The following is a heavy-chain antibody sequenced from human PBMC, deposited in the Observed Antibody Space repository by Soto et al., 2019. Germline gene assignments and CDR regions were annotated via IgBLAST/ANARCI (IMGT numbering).Heavy chain of an antibody. D-gene: IGHD6-13*01. V-gene: IGHV4-4*07. J-gene: IGHJ4*02. CDR3: ARVSYSSSWYGFDY. CDR2: IYTSGST. Sequence: QVQLQESGPGLVKPSETLSLTCTVSGGAISSYYWSWIRQPAGKGLEWIGRIYTSGSTNYNPSLKSRVTMSVDTSKNQFSLKLSSVTAADTAVYYCARVSYSSSWYGFDYWGQGTLVTVSS. CDR1: GGAISSYY.